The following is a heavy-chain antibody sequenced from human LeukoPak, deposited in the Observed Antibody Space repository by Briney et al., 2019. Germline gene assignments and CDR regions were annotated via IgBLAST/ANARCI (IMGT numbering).Heavy chain of an antibody. CDR2: ISFDGSNK. J-gene: IGHJ4*02. D-gene: IGHD6-19*01. Sequence: GGSLRLSCAASGFIVSSNYMSWVRQAPGKGLEWVAFISFDGSNKYYADSVKGRFTISRDNSKNTLYLQMNSLRAEDTAVYYCARQVAGLDYWGQGTLVTVSS. CDR3: ARQVAGLDY. CDR1: GFIVSSNY. V-gene: IGHV3-30-3*01.